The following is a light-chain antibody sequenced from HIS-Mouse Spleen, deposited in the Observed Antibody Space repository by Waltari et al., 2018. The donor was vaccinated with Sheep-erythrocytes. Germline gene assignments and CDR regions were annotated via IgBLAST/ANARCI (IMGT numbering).Light chain of an antibody. CDR2: DVS. Sequence: QSALTQPRSVSGSPGQSVTISCTATSSDVGGSNYVSWYQQHPGKAPKLMIYDVSKRPSGVPDRFSGSKSGNTASLTISGLQAEDEADYYCCSYAGSYNHVFATGTKVTVL. J-gene: IGLJ1*01. CDR1: SSDVGGSNY. CDR3: CSYAGSYNHV. V-gene: IGLV2-11*01.